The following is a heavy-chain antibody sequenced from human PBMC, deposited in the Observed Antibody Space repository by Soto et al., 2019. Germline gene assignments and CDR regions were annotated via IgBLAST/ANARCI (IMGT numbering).Heavy chain of an antibody. Sequence: VPLVESGGGLVQPGGSLRLSCAASGFTFSSHTMNWVRQAPGKGLEWVSYISSITTIYYADSVKGRFTISRDNAKSSLYLQMNSLRDEDTAVYYCAIKGVYFDALDYWGQGTLVTVSS. V-gene: IGHV3-48*02. D-gene: IGHD3-9*01. CDR2: ISSITTI. J-gene: IGHJ4*02. CDR3: AIKGVYFDALDY. CDR1: GFTFSSHT.